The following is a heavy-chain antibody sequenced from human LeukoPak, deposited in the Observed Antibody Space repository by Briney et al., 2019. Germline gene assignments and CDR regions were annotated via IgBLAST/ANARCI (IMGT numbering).Heavy chain of an antibody. Sequence: SETLSLTCTVSGGSISSYYWSWIWLPPGKGLEWIGYLSKSGNTNYSPSLKSRVTIFGDTSKNQFFLKLSSVTAADTAVYYCARARYVNSFYAFDIWGQGTLVTVSS. V-gene: IGHV4-59*01. CDR3: ARARYVNSFYAFDI. D-gene: IGHD3-9*01. J-gene: IGHJ3*02. CDR1: GGSISSYY. CDR2: LSKSGNT.